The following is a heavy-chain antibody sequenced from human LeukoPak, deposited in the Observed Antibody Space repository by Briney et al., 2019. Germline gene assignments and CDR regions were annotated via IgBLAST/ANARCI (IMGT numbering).Heavy chain of an antibody. D-gene: IGHD3-16*01. CDR2: ISYDGSNK. J-gene: IGHJ5*02. Sequence: SCKASGYTFTSYFMHWVRQAPGKGLEWVAVISYDGSNKYYADSAKGRFTISRDNAKNSLYLQMNSLRAEDTAVYYCARSVATVVWGSSTGRPRWFDPWGQGTLVTVSS. CDR3: ARSVATVVWGSSTGRPRWFDP. CDR1: GYTFTSYF. V-gene: IGHV3-33*05.